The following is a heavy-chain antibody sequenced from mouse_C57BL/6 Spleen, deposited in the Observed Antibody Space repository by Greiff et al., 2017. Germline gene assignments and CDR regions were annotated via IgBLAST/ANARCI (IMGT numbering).Heavy chain of an antibody. D-gene: IGHD1-1*01. Sequence: VQLQQSGAELMKPGASVTPSCSATGYTFTGYWIEWVKQRPGPGLQWFGEILPGCGSTNYIEKFKGKATFTADTSSNSSYMQLRSLTTEDSAIYYCARRVTTVVATRNYFDYWGPGTTLTISS. CDR2: ILPGCGST. J-gene: IGHJ2*01. V-gene: IGHV1-9*01. CDR3: ARRVTTVVATRNYFDY. CDR1: GYTFTGYW.